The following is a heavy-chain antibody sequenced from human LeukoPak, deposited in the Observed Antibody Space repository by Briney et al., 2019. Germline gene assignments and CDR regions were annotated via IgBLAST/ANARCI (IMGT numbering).Heavy chain of an antibody. CDR3: ARAVTPAHSPFDY. CDR2: IKPDGSEK. J-gene: IGHJ4*02. D-gene: IGHD4-11*01. V-gene: IGHV3-7*01. Sequence: GGSLRLSCAASGFTFSTYWMSWVRQAPGKGLEWVANIKPDGSEKYYVDSVKGRFTISRDNAKNSLYLQMNSLRAEDTAVYYCARAVTPAHSPFDYWGQGTLVTVSS. CDR1: GFTFSTYW.